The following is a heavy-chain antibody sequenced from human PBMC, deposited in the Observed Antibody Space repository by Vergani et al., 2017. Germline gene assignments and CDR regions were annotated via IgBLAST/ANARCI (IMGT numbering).Heavy chain of an antibody. J-gene: IGHJ4*02. CDR3: ARDLIWGYGDYTSFVD. CDR2: ISSSSSTI. D-gene: IGHD4-17*01. CDR1: GFTFSSYS. V-gene: IGHV3-48*02. Sequence: EVQLVESGGGLVQPGGSLRLSCAASGFTFSSYSMNWVRQAPGKGLEWVSYISSSSSTIYYADSVKGRFTISRDNAKNSLYLQMNSLRDEDTAVYYCARDLIWGYGDYTSFVDWGQGTLVTVSS.